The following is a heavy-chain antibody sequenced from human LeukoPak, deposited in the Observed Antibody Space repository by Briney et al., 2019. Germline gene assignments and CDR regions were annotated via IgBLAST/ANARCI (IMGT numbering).Heavy chain of an antibody. Sequence: GGSLRLSCAASGFTFSSYGMHWVRQAPGKGLEWVAVISYDGSNKYYADSVKGRFTISRDNSKNTLYLQMNSLRAEDTAVYYCAREGSSGSLGNYYGMDVWGQGTTVTVSS. V-gene: IGHV3-30*03. D-gene: IGHD3-22*01. CDR2: ISYDGSNK. CDR1: GFTFSSYG. J-gene: IGHJ6*02. CDR3: AREGSSGSLGNYYGMDV.